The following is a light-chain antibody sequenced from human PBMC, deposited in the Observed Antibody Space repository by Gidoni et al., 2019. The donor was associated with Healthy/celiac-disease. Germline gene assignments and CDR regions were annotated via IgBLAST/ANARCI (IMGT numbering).Light chain of an antibody. Sequence: AIRMTHSPSSFSASTGDRVTITCRASQGISSYLAWYQQKPGKAPKLLIYAASTLQSGVPSRFSGSGSGTDFTLTISSLQSEDFATYYCQQYYSYPRTFGQGTKVEIK. CDR3: QQYYSYPRT. CDR1: QGISSY. CDR2: AAS. V-gene: IGKV1-8*01. J-gene: IGKJ1*01.